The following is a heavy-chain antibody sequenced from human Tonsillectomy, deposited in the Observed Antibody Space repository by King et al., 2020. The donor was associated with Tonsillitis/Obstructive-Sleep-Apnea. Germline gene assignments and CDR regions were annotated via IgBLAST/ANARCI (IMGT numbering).Heavy chain of an antibody. D-gene: IGHD3-22*01. CDR2: LIPILGIA. CDR3: AGGPSSTRIVVVTTPLDAFDI. J-gene: IGHJ3*02. CDR1: GGTFSSYA. Sequence: VQLVQSGAEVKKHGSSVKVSCKASGGTFSSYAISWVRQAPGQGLEWMGGLIPILGIANYTQKFQGRVTITADKSTITAYMELSSLRAEDTAVYYCAGGPSSTRIVVVTTPLDAFDIWGQGTMVTVSS. V-gene: IGHV1-69*10.